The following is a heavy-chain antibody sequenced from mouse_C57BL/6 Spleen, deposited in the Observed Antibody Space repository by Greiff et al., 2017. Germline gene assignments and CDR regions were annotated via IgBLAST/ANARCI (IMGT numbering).Heavy chain of an antibody. CDR2: IDPSDSYT. J-gene: IGHJ2*01. D-gene: IGHD2-10*01. Sequence: QVQLQQPGAELVMPGASVKLSCKASGYTFTSYWMHWVKQRPGQGLEWIGEIDPSDSYTNYNQKFKGKSTLTVDKSSSPAYMQLSSLTSEDSAFYYCARGGPTHYWGQGTTLTVSS. CDR1: GYTFTSYW. CDR3: ARGGPTHY. V-gene: IGHV1-69*01.